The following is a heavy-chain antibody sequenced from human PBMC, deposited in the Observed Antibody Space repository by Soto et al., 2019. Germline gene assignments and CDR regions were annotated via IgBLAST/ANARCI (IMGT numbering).Heavy chain of an antibody. CDR3: ARDGDIVLMVYAPYYYYGMDV. V-gene: IGHV3-48*02. CDR2: ISSSSSTI. Sequence: GGSLRLSCAASGFTFSSYSMNWVRQAPGKGLEWVSYISSSSSTIYYADSVKGRFTISRDNAKNSLYLQMNSLRDEDTAVYYCARDGDIVLMVYAPYYYYGMDVWGQGTTVTVSS. D-gene: IGHD2-8*01. J-gene: IGHJ6*02. CDR1: GFTFSSYS.